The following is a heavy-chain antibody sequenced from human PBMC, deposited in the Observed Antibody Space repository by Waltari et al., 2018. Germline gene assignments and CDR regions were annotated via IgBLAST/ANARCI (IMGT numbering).Heavy chain of an antibody. CDR3: ARGRMGCSGGSCYPNLFDY. CDR2: INHSGST. CDR1: GGSFSGYY. V-gene: IGHV4-34*01. Sequence: KPSETLSLTCAVYGGSFSGYYWSWIRQPPGKGLEWIGEINHSGSTNYNPSLKSRVTISVDTSKNQFSLKLSSVTAADTAVYYCARGRMGCSGGSCYPNLFDYWGQGTLVTVSS. J-gene: IGHJ4*02. D-gene: IGHD2-15*01.